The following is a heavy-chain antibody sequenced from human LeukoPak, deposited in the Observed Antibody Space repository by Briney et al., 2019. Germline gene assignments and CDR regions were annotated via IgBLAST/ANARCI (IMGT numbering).Heavy chain of an antibody. J-gene: IGHJ3*02. CDR3: ARGPDYYDSSGYYRSDAFDI. D-gene: IGHD3-22*01. CDR2: ISAYNGNT. Sequence: ASVKVSCKASGYTFTSYGISWVRQAPGQGLEWMGWISAYNGNTNYAQKLQGRVTMTTDTSASTAYMELSSLRSEDTAVYYCARGPDYYDSSGYYRSDAFDIWGQGTMVTVSS. V-gene: IGHV1-18*01. CDR1: GYTFTSYG.